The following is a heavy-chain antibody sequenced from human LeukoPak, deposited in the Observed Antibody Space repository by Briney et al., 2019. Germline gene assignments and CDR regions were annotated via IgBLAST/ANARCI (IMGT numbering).Heavy chain of an antibody. D-gene: IGHD2-2*01. Sequence: GGSLRLSCAASGCTFSSYAMHWVRQPPGKGLEYVSAISSNGGSTYYANSVKGRFTISRDNSKNTLYLQIGRLRAEDMAVYYCPRWKYCSSTSCYALDYWGQGTLVTVSS. CDR3: PRWKYCSSTSCYALDY. CDR1: GCTFSSYA. J-gene: IGHJ4*02. CDR2: ISSNGGST. V-gene: IGHV3-64*01.